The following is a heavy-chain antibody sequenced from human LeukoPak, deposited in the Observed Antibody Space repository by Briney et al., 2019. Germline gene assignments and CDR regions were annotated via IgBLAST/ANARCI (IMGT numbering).Heavy chain of an antibody. CDR2: ISGSGDTT. D-gene: IGHD2-15*01. CDR3: AKDSRYCAGGSCYSAYYYFYMDV. CDR1: GFTFSRHV. Sequence: PGGSLRLSCAASGFTFSRHVMSWVRQAPGKGLEWVSSISGSGDTTYYADSAKGRFTISRDNSKNTLYLQMNSMRAEDTAVYLCAKDSRYCAGGSCYSAYYYFYMDVWGKGTTVTVSS. V-gene: IGHV3-23*01. J-gene: IGHJ6*03.